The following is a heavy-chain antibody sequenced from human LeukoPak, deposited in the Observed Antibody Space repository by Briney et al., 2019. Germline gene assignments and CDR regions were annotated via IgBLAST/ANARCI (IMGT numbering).Heavy chain of an antibody. CDR3: ARHSNDFWSGYYTFDY. V-gene: IGHV3-53*01. J-gene: IGHJ4*02. CDR1: GFTVSNNY. CDR2: IYSGGST. Sequence: GGSLRLSCAASGFTVSNNYMSWVRQAPGKGLEWVSVIYSGGSTYYADSVKGRFTISRDNSKNTLYLQMNSLRAEDTAVYYCARHSNDFWSGYYTFDYWGQGTLVTVSS. D-gene: IGHD3-3*01.